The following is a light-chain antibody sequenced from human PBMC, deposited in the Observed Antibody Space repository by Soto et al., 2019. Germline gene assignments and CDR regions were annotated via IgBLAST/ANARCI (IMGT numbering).Light chain of an antibody. V-gene: IGLV1-40*01. CDR3: QSYDSSLSGWV. Sequence: QSVLTQPPSVSGAPGQRVTISCTGSRSNIGAGYDVHWYQQLPGTAPKLLIYGNSNRPSGVPDRLSGSKSGTSASLAITGLRAEDEADYYCQSYDSSLSGWVFGGGTKLTVL. J-gene: IGLJ3*02. CDR2: GNS. CDR1: RSNIGAGYD.